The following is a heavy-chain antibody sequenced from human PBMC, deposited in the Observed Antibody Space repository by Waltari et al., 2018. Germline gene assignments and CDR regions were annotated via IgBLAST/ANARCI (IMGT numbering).Heavy chain of an antibody. CDR3: ARGGGADDFWSPLGMDV. V-gene: IGHV3-33*01. D-gene: IGHD3-3*01. CDR1: GFTFSSYG. CDR2: IWYDGSNK. J-gene: IGHJ6*02. Sequence: QVQLVESGGGVVQPGRSLRLSCAASGFTFSSYGMHWVRQAPGQGLEWVAVIWYDGSNKYYADSVKGRFTISRDNSKNTLYLQMNSLRAEDTAVYYCARGGGADDFWSPLGMDVWGQGTTVTVSS.